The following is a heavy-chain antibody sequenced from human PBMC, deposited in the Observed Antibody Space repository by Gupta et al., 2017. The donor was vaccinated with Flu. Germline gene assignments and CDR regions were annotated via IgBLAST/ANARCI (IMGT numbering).Heavy chain of an antibody. CDR1: TFSNFA. J-gene: IGHJ6*02. CDR3: ARVSPWTKWLIGSGFDV. V-gene: IGHV1-69*06. Sequence: TFSNFALNWVRQAPGQGLEWMGGIIPMFGTTHYAQKFQDRITISADKVTTTAYMELSSLTSEDTAVYYCARVSPWTKWLIGSGFDVWGQGTTVTVSS. D-gene: IGHD6-19*01. CDR2: IIPMFGTT.